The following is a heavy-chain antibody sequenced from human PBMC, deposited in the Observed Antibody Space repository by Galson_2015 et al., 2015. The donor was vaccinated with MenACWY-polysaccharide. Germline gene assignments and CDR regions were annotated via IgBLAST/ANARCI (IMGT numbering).Heavy chain of an antibody. CDR3: ARVLRRKFSYSDY. J-gene: IGHJ4*02. D-gene: IGHD3-10*01. V-gene: IGHV1-8*01. CDR2: MNPNSGNT. CDR1: GYTFTSYD. Sequence: SVKVSCKASGYTFTSYDINWVRQATGQGLECMGWMNPNSGNTGYAQKFQGRVTMTRDTSISTAYMELRSLRYEDTAVYYCARVLRRKFSYSDYWGQGTLVSVSS.